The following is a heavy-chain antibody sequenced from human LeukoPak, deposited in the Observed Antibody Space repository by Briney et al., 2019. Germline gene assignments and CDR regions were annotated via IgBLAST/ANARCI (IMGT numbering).Heavy chain of an antibody. CDR1: GFTFSSYE. Sequence: GGSLRLSCAASGFTFSSYEMNWVRQAPGKGLEWVSYISSSGSTIYYADSVKGRFTISRDSSKNTLFLQMNRLRPEDAAVYYCAKAPVTTCRGAYCYPFDYWGQGILVTVSS. J-gene: IGHJ4*02. V-gene: IGHV3-48*03. D-gene: IGHD2-21*01. CDR3: AKAPVTTCRGAYCYPFDY. CDR2: ISSSGSTI.